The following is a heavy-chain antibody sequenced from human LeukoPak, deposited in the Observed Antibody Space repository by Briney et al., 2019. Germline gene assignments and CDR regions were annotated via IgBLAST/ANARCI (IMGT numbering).Heavy chain of an antibody. Sequence: SETLSLTCAVSGGSISSSNWWSWVRQPPGKGLEWMGEIYHSGSTNYNPSLKSRVTISVDKSKNQFSLKLSSVTAADTAVYYCARVKMVTSFYYYHGMDVWGQGTTVTVSS. CDR2: IYHSGST. D-gene: IGHD2-21*02. CDR3: ARVKMVTSFYYYHGMDV. V-gene: IGHV4-4*02. J-gene: IGHJ6*02. CDR1: GGSISSSNW.